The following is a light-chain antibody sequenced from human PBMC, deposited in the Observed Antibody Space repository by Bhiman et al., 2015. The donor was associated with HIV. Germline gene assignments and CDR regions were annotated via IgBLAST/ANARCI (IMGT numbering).Light chain of an antibody. CDR2: QDT. CDR3: LSADSSATYGV. V-gene: IGLV3-1*01. J-gene: IGLJ3*02. Sequence: SYELTQPPSVSVSPGQTASITCSGDKLGYKYACWYQQKPGQSPVLVIYQDTKRPSGIPERFSGSNSGNTATLTISGTQAMDEADYYCLSADSSATYGVFGGGTKLTVL. CDR1: KLGYKY.